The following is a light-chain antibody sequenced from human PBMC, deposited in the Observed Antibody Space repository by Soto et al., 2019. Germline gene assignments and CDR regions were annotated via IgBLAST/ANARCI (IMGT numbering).Light chain of an antibody. CDR1: GRDIGAYNY. CDR2: EVE. Sequence: QSALTQPASVSGSPGQSITISCTGSGRDIGAYNYVSWYQQHPGKAPKLIIYEVENRPSGVSNRFSASKSAFTASLTISGLQAEDEADYYCSPYTPSYLYVFGPGTKVTVL. CDR3: SPYTPSYLYV. V-gene: IGLV2-14*01. J-gene: IGLJ1*01.